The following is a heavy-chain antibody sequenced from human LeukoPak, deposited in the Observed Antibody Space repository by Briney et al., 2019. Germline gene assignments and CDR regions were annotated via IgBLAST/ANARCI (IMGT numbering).Heavy chain of an antibody. V-gene: IGHV3-73*01. CDR1: GFTFSSYG. CDR3: TRHSVYNWNDILDY. Sequence: TGGSLRLSCAASGFTFSSYGMHWVRQASGKGLEWVGRIRSKANSYATAYAASVKGRFTISRDDSKNTAYLQMNSLKTEDTAVYYCTRHSVYNWNDILDYWGQGTLVTVSS. CDR2: IRSKANSYAT. D-gene: IGHD1-1*01. J-gene: IGHJ4*02.